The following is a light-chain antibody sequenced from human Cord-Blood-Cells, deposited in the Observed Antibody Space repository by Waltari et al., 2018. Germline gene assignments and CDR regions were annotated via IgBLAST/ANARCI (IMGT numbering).Light chain of an antibody. V-gene: IGLV3-19*01. Sequence: SSELTQDPAVSVALGQTVRITCEGNSLRRYYASWYQQQPGQAPVLVIYGKNNRPSGIPDRFSGSSSGNTASLTITGAQAEDEADYYWNSRDSSSNHLVFGGGTKLTVL. CDR1: SLRRYY. CDR2: GKN. J-gene: IGLJ3*02. CDR3: NSRDSSSNHLV.